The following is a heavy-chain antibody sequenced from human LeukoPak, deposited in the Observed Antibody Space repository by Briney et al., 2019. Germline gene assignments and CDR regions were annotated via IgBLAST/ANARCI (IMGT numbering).Heavy chain of an antibody. D-gene: IGHD3-3*01. CDR2: ISSSSSTI. Sequence: GGSLRLSCAASGFTFSSYSMSWVRQAPGKGLEWVSYISSSSSTIYYADSVKGRFTISRDNAKNSLYLQMNSLRAEDTAVYYGASPIRFHDAFDIWGQGTMVTVSS. V-gene: IGHV3-48*01. CDR1: GFTFSSYS. CDR3: ASPIRFHDAFDI. J-gene: IGHJ3*02.